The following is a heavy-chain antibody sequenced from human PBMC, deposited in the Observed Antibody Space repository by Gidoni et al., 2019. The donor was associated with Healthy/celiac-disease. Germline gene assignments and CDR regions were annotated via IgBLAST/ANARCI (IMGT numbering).Heavy chain of an antibody. CDR3: AKEWYSY. J-gene: IGHJ4*02. CDR2: IAYDGSNK. D-gene: IGHD6-13*01. Sequence: QVQLVESGGGVVQPGRSLRLSGAASGFTFSSYGMHWVRQAPGKGLEWVAVIAYDGSNKYYADSVKGRFTISRDNSKNTLYLQMNSLRAEDTAVYYCAKEWYSYWGQGTLVTVSS. V-gene: IGHV3-30*18. CDR1: GFTFSSYG.